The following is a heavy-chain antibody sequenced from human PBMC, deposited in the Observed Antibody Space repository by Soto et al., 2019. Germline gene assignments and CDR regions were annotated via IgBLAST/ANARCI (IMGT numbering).Heavy chain of an antibody. J-gene: IGHJ1*01. V-gene: IGHV3-30-3*01. D-gene: IGHD3-3*01. CDR2: ISKDGSMN. CDR1: GFVFSRYA. Sequence: QVQLVESGGRVVQPGGSLRLSCAASGFVFSRYAIHWVRQAPGKGLEWVAVISKDGSMNYYADSVRGRFSISRDKSKNTVYLEMNELRGDDTAIFYCARSRSGAVPDSFGYWGQGTLVTVSS. CDR3: ARSRSGAVPDSFGY.